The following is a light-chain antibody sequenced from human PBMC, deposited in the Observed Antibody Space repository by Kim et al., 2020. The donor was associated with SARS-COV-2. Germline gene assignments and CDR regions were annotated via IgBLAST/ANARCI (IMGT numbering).Light chain of an antibody. J-gene: IGLJ1*01. CDR3: SSFTSSTTL. CDR2: DVS. Sequence: QSALTQPASVSASPGQSITISCTGTSSDVGGYNFVSWYQQHPGRAPKLMIYDVSHRPSGVSNRFSGSKSGSTASLTISGLQAEDEADYYCSSFTSSTTLFGAGTKLTVL. CDR1: SSDVGGYNF. V-gene: IGLV2-14*03.